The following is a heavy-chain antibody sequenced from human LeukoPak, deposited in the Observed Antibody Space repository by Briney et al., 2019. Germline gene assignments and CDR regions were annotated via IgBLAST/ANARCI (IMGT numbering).Heavy chain of an antibody. Sequence: GASVKVSCKTSGYTFTSYAISWVRQAPGQGLEWMGWINTNTGNPTYAQGFTGRYVFSLGTSVSTAYLQISGLKADDTAVYYCGRDPKLGIRGYTYGYIDYWGQGTLVTVSS. D-gene: IGHD5-18*01. V-gene: IGHV7-4-1*02. CDR3: GRDPKLGIRGYTYGYIDY. CDR2: INTNTGNP. CDR1: GYTFTSYA. J-gene: IGHJ4*02.